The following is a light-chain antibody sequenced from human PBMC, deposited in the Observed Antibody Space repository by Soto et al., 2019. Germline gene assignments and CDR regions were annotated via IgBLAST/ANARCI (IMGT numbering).Light chain of an antibody. CDR1: QSVSSN. CDR2: GAF. CDR3: QEYNNWPQT. Sequence: EIVMTHSPVTLSVYPGERVTLSCRASQSVSSNLAWYQQKPGQAPSLLIYGAFTRATDVPARFSGSGSGTEFTLTISSLQSEDFAEYHCQEYNNWPQTFGQGTKVDFK. J-gene: IGKJ1*01. V-gene: IGKV3-15*01.